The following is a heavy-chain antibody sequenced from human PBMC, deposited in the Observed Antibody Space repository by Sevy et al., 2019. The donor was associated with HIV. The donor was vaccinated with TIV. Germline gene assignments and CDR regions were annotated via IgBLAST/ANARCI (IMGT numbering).Heavy chain of an antibody. CDR2: ISYDGSNK. Sequence: GGSLRLSCAASGFTFSSYAMHWVRQAPGKGLEWVAVISYDGSNKHYADSVKGRFTISRDNSKNTLYLQMNSLRAEDTAVYYCARDSIAVAGTEENSILDYWGQGTLVTVSS. V-gene: IGHV3-30*04. CDR1: GFTFSSYA. CDR3: ARDSIAVAGTEENSILDY. D-gene: IGHD6-19*01. J-gene: IGHJ4*02.